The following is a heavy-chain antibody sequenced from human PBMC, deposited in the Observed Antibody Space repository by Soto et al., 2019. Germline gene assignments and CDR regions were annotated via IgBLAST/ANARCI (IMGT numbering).Heavy chain of an antibody. CDR2: ITWNAGSK. Sequence: EVQLVESGGGVVRPGGSLRLSCVASGVRFDDFGLTWVRQVPWKGPEWVAGITWNAGSKGYADSVKGRFTISRDNAKNSLHLPMDSLREEDTALYFCARDGGVVTVDAFDLWGQGTMVTVSS. V-gene: IGHV3-20*04. D-gene: IGHD3-16*01. CDR3: ARDGGVVTVDAFDL. CDR1: GVRFDDFG. J-gene: IGHJ3*01.